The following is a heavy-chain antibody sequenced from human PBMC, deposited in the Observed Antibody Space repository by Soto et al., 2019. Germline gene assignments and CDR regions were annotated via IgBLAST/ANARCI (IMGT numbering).Heavy chain of an antibody. D-gene: IGHD6-13*01. J-gene: IGHJ6*02. CDR1: GGSVRPYY. CDR3: ASSKIAAAGFYYYGMDV. CDR2: VYHSGST. V-gene: IGHV4-59*02. Sequence: SETLSLTCTVSGGSVRPYYWHWIRQPPGMGLEWIGDVYHSGSTTYSPSLKDRVTISVDPSKNHFSLKLSSVTAADTAVYYCASSKIAAAGFYYYGMDVWGRGTKVTVSS.